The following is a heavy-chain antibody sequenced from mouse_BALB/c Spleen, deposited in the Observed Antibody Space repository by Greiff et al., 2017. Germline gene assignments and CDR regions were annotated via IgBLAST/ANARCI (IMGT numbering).Heavy chain of an antibody. CDR1: GFTFSSYG. D-gene: IGHD2-12*01. Sequence: EVKVVESGGGLVQPGGSLKLSCAASGFTFSSYGMSWVRQTPDKRLELVATINSNGGSTYYPDSVKGRFTISRDNAKNTLYLQMSSLKSEDTAMYYCARERRGNYFDYWGQGTTLTVSS. CDR2: INSNGGST. V-gene: IGHV5-6-3*01. CDR3: ARERRGNYFDY. J-gene: IGHJ2*01.